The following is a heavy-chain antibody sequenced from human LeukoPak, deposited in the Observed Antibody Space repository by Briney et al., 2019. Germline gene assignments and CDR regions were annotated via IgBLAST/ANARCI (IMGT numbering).Heavy chain of an antibody. J-gene: IGHJ6*03. CDR1: GFTFSSYA. Sequence: GGSLRLSCAASGFTFSSYAMHWVRQAPGKGLEWVAVISYDGSNKYYADSVKGRFTISRDNSKNTLYLQMNSLRAEDTAVYYCARAVVPAYYYYIDVWGKGTTVTVSS. CDR2: ISYDGSNK. V-gene: IGHV3-30-3*01. D-gene: IGHD2-2*01. CDR3: ARAVVPAYYYYIDV.